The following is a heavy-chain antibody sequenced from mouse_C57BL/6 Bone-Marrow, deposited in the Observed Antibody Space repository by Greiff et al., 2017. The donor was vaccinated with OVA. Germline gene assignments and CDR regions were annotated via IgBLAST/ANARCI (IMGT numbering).Heavy chain of an antibody. CDR2: IDPSDSST. CDR1: GYTFTSYW. V-gene: IGHV1-69*01. Sequence: QVQLQQSGAELVMPGASVKLSCKASGYTFTSYWMHWVKQRPGQGLEWIGAIDPSDSSTNSNQKFKGKSTLTVDKSSSTAYMQLSSLTSEGSAVYDCAREYYYGSSYERNFDYWGQGTTLTVSS. D-gene: IGHD1-1*01. CDR3: AREYYYGSSYERNFDY. J-gene: IGHJ2*01.